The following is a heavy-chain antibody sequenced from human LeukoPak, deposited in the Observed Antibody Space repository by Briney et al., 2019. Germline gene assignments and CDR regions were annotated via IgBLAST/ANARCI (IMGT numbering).Heavy chain of an antibody. J-gene: IGHJ5*02. CDR2: IYTSGST. CDR3: ARELQLAPYNWFDP. Sequence: PSETLSLTCTVSGGSISSYYWSWVRQPAGKGLEWIGRIYTSGSTNYNPSLKSRVTMSVDTSKNQFSLKLSSVTAADTAVYYCARELQLAPYNWFDPWGQGTLVTVS. CDR1: GGSISSYY. V-gene: IGHV4-4*07. D-gene: IGHD1-1*01.